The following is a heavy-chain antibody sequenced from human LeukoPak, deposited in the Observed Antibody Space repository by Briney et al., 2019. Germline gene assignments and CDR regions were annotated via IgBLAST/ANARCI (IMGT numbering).Heavy chain of an antibody. Sequence: SGGSLRLSCAASGFTFSSQTMSWVRQAPGKGLEWVSAISGSGGSTYYADSVKGRFTISRDNSKNTLYLQMNSLRAEDTAVYYCAKDQSSQLDFDYWGQGTLVTVSS. J-gene: IGHJ4*02. CDR2: ISGSGGST. D-gene: IGHD2-2*01. CDR1: GFTFSSQT. CDR3: AKDQSSQLDFDY. V-gene: IGHV3-23*01.